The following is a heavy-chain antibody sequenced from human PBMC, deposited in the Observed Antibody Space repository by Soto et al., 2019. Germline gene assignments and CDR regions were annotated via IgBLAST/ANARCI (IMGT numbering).Heavy chain of an antibody. V-gene: IGHV4-31*03. Sequence: PSETLSLTCTVSGGSISSCGYYWSWIRQHPGKGLEWIGYIYYSGSTYYNPSLKSRVTISVDTSKNQFSLKLSSVTAADTAVYYCARVNYGNYYYYYGMDVWGQGTTVTVSS. CDR3: ARVNYGNYYYYYGMDV. CDR2: IYYSGST. CDR1: GGSISSCGYY. J-gene: IGHJ6*02. D-gene: IGHD4-17*01.